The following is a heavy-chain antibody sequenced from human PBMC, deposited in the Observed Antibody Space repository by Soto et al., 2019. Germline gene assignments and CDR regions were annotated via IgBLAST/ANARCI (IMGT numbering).Heavy chain of an antibody. CDR2: IIPILGIA. CDR3: ARDDGLAYCGGDCYS. J-gene: IGHJ4*02. D-gene: IGHD2-21*02. Sequence: QVQLVQSGAEVKKPGSSVKVSCKASGGTFSSYTISWVRQAPGQGLEWMGRIIPILGIANYAQKVQGRVTMTAEKSTSTAYMEVSSLGSEETAVYYCARDDGLAYCGGDCYSWGQGTLVTVSS. V-gene: IGHV1-69*02. CDR1: GGTFSSYT.